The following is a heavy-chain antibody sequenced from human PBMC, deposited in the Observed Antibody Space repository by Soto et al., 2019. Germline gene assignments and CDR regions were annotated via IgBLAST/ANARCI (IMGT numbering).Heavy chain of an antibody. Sequence: SGTVSVTCTVARGSISSSYCTWIRQAPGKGLEWIGYIYYSGSTNYNPSLKSRVTISVDTSKNQFSLKLSSVTAADTAVYYCARHRPGGGGSCYDYWGQGTLVTVS. CDR3: ARHRPGGGGSCYDY. CDR1: RGSISSSY. J-gene: IGHJ4*02. CDR2: IYYSGST. D-gene: IGHD2-15*01. V-gene: IGHV4-59*08.